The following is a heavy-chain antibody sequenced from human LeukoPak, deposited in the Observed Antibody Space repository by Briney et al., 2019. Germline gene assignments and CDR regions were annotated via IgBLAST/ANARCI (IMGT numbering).Heavy chain of an antibody. Sequence: GGSLRLSCAASGFTVSSNYMSWVRQAPGKGLEWVSVIYSGGSTYYADSVKGRFTTSRDNSKNTLYLQMNSLRAEDTAVYYCARSIVPAATFDYWGQGTLVTVSS. D-gene: IGHD2-2*01. CDR1: GFTVSSNY. J-gene: IGHJ4*02. V-gene: IGHV3-66*01. CDR3: ARSIVPAATFDY. CDR2: IYSGGST.